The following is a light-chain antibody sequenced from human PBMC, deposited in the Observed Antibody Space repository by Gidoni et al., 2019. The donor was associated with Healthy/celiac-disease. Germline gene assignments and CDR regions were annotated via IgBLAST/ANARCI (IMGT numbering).Light chain of an antibody. CDR2: GAS. Sequence: DIVFTQSPCTLSLSPGERATLSCRASHSVSSSYLAWYQQTPGQAPRLLIYGASSRATGIPDRFSGSGSGTDFTLTISRLEPEDFAVYYCQQCSSSQNTFGQGTKLEIK. CDR1: HSVSSSY. J-gene: IGKJ2*01. V-gene: IGKV3-20*01. CDR3: QQCSSSQNT.